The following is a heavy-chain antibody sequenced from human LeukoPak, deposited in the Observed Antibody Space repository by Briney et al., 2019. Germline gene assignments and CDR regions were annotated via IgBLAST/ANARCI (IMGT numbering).Heavy chain of an antibody. J-gene: IGHJ3*02. CDR1: GGSISNYY. CDR3: ARLRDDDYGDYNAFDI. CDR2: IYYSGST. V-gene: IGHV4-39*07. Sequence: SETLSLTCTVSGGSISNYYWSCIRQPPGKGLEWIGSIYYSGSTYYNPSLKSRVTISVDTSKNQFSLKLSSVTAADTAVYYCARLRDDDYGDYNAFDIWGQGTMVTLSS. D-gene: IGHD4-17*01.